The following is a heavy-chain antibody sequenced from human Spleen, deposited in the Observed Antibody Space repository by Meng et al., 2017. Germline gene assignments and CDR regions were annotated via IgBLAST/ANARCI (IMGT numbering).Heavy chain of an antibody. J-gene: IGHJ2*01. D-gene: IGHD6-19*01. V-gene: IGHV4-4*02. CDR1: GGAISSSNG. CDR2: IYHSGST. Sequence: QGQPQESGPGLVEPSGTLSLTGAVSGGAISSSNGWSWVRQPPGKGLEWIGEIYHSGSTNYNPSLKSRVTISVNKSKNQFSLKLSSVTAADTAVYYCARGGRSGWTRRYFDLWGRGTLVTVSS. CDR3: ARGGRSGWTRRYFDL.